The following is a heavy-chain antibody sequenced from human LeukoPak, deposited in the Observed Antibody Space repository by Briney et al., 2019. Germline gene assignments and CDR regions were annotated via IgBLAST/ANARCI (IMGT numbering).Heavy chain of an antibody. CDR2: ISYDGSNK. V-gene: IGHV3-30-3*01. J-gene: IGHJ3*02. CDR3: ARDVLRITVFGVVEDAFDI. CDR1: GFTFSSYA. D-gene: IGHD3-3*01. Sequence: GGSLRLSCAASGFTFSSYAMHWVRQAPGKGLEWVAVISYDGSNKYYADSVKGRFTISRDNSKNTLCLQMNSLRAEDTAVYYCARDVLRITVFGVVEDAFDIWGQGTMVTVSS.